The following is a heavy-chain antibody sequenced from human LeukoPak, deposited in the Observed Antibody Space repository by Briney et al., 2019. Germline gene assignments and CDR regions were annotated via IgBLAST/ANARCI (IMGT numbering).Heavy chain of an antibody. CDR3: ARDRSLFDRDGDYTGIFDY. CDR1: GFTFSSYA. CDR2: ISYDGSNK. J-gene: IGHJ4*02. D-gene: IGHD4-17*01. V-gene: IGHV3-30-3*01. Sequence: QSGGSLRLSCAASGFTFSSYAMHWVRQAPGKGLEWVAVISYDGSNKYYADSVKGRFTISRDNSKNTLYLQMNSLRAEDTAVYYCARDRSLFDRDGDYTGIFDYWGQGTLVTVSS.